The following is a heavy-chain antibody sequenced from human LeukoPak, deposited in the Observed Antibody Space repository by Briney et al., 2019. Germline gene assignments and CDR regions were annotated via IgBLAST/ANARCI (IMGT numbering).Heavy chain of an antibody. Sequence: ASVKVSCKASGYTFIGYYMHLVRQAPGQGLEWMGRINPNSGGTDYAQKFQGRVTMTRDSSISIAYLEFSSLRSDDTAVYYCARDWSMTTLDYWGQGTLVTVSS. D-gene: IGHD4-17*01. CDR1: GYTFIGYY. CDR2: INPNSGGT. V-gene: IGHV1-2*06. CDR3: ARDWSMTTLDY. J-gene: IGHJ4*02.